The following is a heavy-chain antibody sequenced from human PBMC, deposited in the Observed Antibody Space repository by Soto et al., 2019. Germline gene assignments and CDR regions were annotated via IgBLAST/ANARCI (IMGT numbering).Heavy chain of an antibody. D-gene: IGHD3-22*01. Sequence: EVQLLESGGGLVQPGGSVSLSCAGSGFTFGGHSMTWVRQAPGKGLEWVSAIDGNGINKYYADSVKGRFTISRDNSKNTLYLRMNSLGPEDTAVYFCAKDYEFFANWGQGTLVTVSS. CDR2: IDGNGINK. J-gene: IGHJ1*01. V-gene: IGHV3-23*01. CDR1: GFTFGGHS. CDR3: AKDYEFFAN.